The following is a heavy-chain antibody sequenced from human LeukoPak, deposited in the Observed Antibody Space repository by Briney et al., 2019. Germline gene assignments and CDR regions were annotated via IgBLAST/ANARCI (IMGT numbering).Heavy chain of an antibody. J-gene: IGHJ4*02. CDR3: TKDLLGYSRPIDY. V-gene: IGHV3-23*01. CDR1: GISFRTYC. Sequence: GGPLRLSCAAPGISFRTYCMNWVRQAPGKGLGGVSSIRGNGGKAYYPDSVKGRFTISRDHYKSTLYLQMNSLGAEDTAIYYCTKDLLGYSRPIDYWGQGTLVTVSS. CDR2: IRGNGGKA. D-gene: IGHD2-15*01.